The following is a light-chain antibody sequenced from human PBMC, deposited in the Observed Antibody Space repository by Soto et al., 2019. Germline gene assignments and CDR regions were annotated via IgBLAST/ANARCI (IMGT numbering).Light chain of an antibody. Sequence: ENLLTQSPATLSLSAGERATLFCRASEIINSGYLAWYQQKPGRAPRLLIYGASKRATGIPDRFSGSESGTDFTLTINRLEPEDSAVYYCQQYGSSPPFGQGTRLDIK. CDR3: QQYGSSPP. J-gene: IGKJ5*01. CDR2: GAS. V-gene: IGKV3-20*01. CDR1: EIINSGY.